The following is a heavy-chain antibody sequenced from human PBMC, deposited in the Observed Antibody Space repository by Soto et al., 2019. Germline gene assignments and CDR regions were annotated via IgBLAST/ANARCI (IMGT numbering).Heavy chain of an antibody. CDR1: GYTFTSYG. V-gene: IGHV1-18*01. CDR2: ISAYNGNT. J-gene: IGHJ5*02. D-gene: IGHD2-2*02. Sequence: ASVKVSCKASGYTFTSYGISWVRQAPGQGLEWMGWISAYNGNTNYAQKLQGRVTMTTDTSTSTAYMELRSLRSDGTAVYYCARDRDIVVVPAAIPNWFDPWGQGTLVTVSS. CDR3: ARDRDIVVVPAAIPNWFDP.